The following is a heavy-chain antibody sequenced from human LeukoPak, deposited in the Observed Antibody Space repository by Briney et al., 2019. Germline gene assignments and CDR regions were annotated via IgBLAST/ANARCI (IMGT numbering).Heavy chain of an antibody. J-gene: IGHJ4*02. D-gene: IGHD4-23*01. CDR1: GGSSSSSSYY. V-gene: IGHV4-39*01. CDR2: IHDSGST. CDR3: ARLYCGNSNNYYCDY. Sequence: PSETLSLTCSVSGGSSSSSSYYWGWIRQPPGKGLEWIGSIHDSGSTDYNPSLKSRVTISVDTSKNQFSLKLSSVTAADTAVYYCARLYCGNSNNYYCDYWGQGTLVTVSS.